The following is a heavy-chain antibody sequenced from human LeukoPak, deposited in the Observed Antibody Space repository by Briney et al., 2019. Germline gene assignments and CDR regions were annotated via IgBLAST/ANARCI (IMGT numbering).Heavy chain of an antibody. J-gene: IGHJ4*02. V-gene: IGHV4-34*01. CDR3: ASTRPRGN. CDR1: GGSFSGYY. D-gene: IGHD3-10*01. Sequence: SETLSLTCAVYGGSFSGYYWSWIRQPPGKGLEWIGEINHSGSTNYNPSLKSRVTISVDTSKNQFSLELSSVTAADTAVYYCASTRPRGNWGQGNLVTVSS. CDR2: INHSGST.